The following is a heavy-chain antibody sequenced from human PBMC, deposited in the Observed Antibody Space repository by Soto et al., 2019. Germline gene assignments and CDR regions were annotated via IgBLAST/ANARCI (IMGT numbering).Heavy chain of an antibody. CDR1: GFTFSSYS. Sequence: EVQLVESGGGLVQPGGSLRLSCAASGFTFSSYSMNWVRQAPGKGLEWVSYISSSSSTIYYADSVKGRFTISRDNAKNSLYLQMNSLRAEDTAVYYCARAVLHRDAFDIWGRGTMVTVSS. CDR2: ISSSSSTI. J-gene: IGHJ3*02. V-gene: IGHV3-48*01. D-gene: IGHD2-2*02. CDR3: ARAVLHRDAFDI.